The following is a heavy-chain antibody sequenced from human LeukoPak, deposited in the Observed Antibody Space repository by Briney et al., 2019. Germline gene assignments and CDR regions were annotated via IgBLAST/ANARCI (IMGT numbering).Heavy chain of an antibody. CDR1: GYTFTGYY. CDR2: INPNSGGT. D-gene: IGHD2-2*01. Sequence: ASVKVSCKASGYTFTGYYMHWVRQAPGQGLEWMGWINPNSGGTNYAQKFQGRVTMTRDTSISTAYMELSRLRSDDTAVYYCARDRKRYCSSTSCPLHARALDYWGQGTLVTVSS. V-gene: IGHV1-2*02. J-gene: IGHJ4*02. CDR3: ARDRKRYCSSTSCPLHARALDY.